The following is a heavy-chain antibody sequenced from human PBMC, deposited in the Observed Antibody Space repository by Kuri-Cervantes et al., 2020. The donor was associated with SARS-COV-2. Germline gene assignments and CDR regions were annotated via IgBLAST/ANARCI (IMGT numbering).Heavy chain of an antibody. CDR2: IYYSGST. Sequence: GSLRLSCTVSGGSISSSSYHWGWIRQPPGKGLEWIGSIYYSGSTYYNPSLKSRVTISVDTSKNQFSLKLSSVTAADTAVYYCARETYEPLGTIFGVPGVPYFDYWGQGTLVTVSS. CDR3: ARETYEPLGTIFGVPGVPYFDY. D-gene: IGHD3-3*01. V-gene: IGHV4-39*07. CDR1: GGSISSSSYH. J-gene: IGHJ4*02.